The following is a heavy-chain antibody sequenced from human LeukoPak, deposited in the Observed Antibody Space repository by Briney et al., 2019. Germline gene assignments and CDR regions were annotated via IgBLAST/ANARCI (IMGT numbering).Heavy chain of an antibody. Sequence: GASVKVSCKASGGTFSSYAISWVRQAPGQGLEWMGWINPNSGGTNYAQKFQGRVTMTRDTSISTAYMELSRLRSDDTAVYYCARGKGITMIVAHWGQGTLVTVSS. J-gene: IGHJ4*02. CDR3: ARGKGITMIVAH. CDR1: GGTFSSYA. CDR2: INPNSGGT. D-gene: IGHD3-22*01. V-gene: IGHV1-2*02.